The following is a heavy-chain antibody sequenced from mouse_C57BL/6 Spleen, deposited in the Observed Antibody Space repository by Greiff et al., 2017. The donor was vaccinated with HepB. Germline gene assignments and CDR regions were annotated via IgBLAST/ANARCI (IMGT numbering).Heavy chain of an antibody. D-gene: IGHD1-1*01. CDR3: ARLLPFDY. J-gene: IGHJ2*01. CDR1: GFTFSSYT. Sequence: DVMLVESGGGLVKPGGSLKLSCAASGFTFSSYTMSWVRQTPEKRLEWVATISGGGGNTYYPDSVKGRFTISRDNAKNTLYLQMSSLRSEDTALYYCARLLPFDYWGQGTTLTVSS. V-gene: IGHV5-9*01. CDR2: ISGGGGNT.